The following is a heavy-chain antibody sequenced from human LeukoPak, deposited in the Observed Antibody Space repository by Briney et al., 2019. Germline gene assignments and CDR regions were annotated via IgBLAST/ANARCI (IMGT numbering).Heavy chain of an antibody. Sequence: ASVKVSCKASGYTFTGYYMHWVRQAPGQGLEWMGWINPNSGGTNYAQKFQGRVTMTRDTSISTAYMELSRLRSEDTAVYYCARASSYGYLRPYYFDYWGQGTLVTVSS. V-gene: IGHV1-2*02. D-gene: IGHD5-18*01. CDR2: INPNSGGT. CDR1: GYTFTGYY. J-gene: IGHJ4*02. CDR3: ARASSYGYLRPYYFDY.